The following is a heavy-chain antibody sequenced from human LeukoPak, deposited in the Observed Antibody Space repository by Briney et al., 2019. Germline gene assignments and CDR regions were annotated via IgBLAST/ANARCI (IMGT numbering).Heavy chain of an antibody. CDR2: INHSGST. J-gene: IGHJ4*02. D-gene: IGHD3-9*01. CDR3: ARRPYYDILTGYYTPFDY. CDR1: GGSFSGYY. Sequence: SETLSLTRAVYGGSFSGYYWSWIRQPPGKGLEWIGEINHSGSTNYNPSLKSRVTISVDTSKNQFSLKLSSVTAADTAVYYCARRPYYDILTGYYTPFDYWGQGTLVTVSS. V-gene: IGHV4-34*01.